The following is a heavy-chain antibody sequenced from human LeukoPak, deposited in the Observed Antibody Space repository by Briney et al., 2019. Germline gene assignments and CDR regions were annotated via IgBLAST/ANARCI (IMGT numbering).Heavy chain of an antibody. Sequence: SETLSLTCTVSGGSISSYYCSWIRQPPGKGLEWIGYISYSGSTNYNPSLKSRVTISVDTSKNQLSLKLSSVTAADTAVYYCARHWETSSWYVDYWGQGTRVTVSS. CDR1: GGSISSYY. J-gene: IGHJ4*02. V-gene: IGHV4-59*08. D-gene: IGHD6-13*01. CDR3: ARHWETSSWYVDY. CDR2: ISYSGST.